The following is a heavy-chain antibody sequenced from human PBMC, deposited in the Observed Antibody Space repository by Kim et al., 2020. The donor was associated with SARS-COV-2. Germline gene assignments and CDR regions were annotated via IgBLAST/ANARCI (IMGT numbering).Heavy chain of an antibody. CDR1: GFTFSSYD. J-gene: IGHJ2*01. CDR3: ARVSYDSSGFYWYFDL. Sequence: GGSLRLSCAASGFTFSSYDMHWVRQATGKGLEWVSVIGTDGDTYYEGSVKGRFTISRENAKNSLYLQMNSLRAGDTAVYYCARVSYDSSGFYWYFDLWGRGTRVTVSS. CDR2: IGTDGDT. V-gene: IGHV3-13*04. D-gene: IGHD3-22*01.